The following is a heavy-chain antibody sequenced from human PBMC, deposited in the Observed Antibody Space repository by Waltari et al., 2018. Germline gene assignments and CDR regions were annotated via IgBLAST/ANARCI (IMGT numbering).Heavy chain of an antibody. J-gene: IGHJ3*02. D-gene: IGHD1-26*01. Sequence: EVQLVESGGGLVQPGGSLRLSCAASGFTFSSYSMNWVRQAPGKGLEWVSYISSSSSTIYYADSVKGRFTISRDNAKNSLYLQMNSLRAEDTAVYYCARDPLRGSYFEHDAFDIWGQGTMVTVSS. CDR1: GFTFSSYS. CDR2: ISSSSSTI. V-gene: IGHV3-48*04. CDR3: ARDPLRGSYFEHDAFDI.